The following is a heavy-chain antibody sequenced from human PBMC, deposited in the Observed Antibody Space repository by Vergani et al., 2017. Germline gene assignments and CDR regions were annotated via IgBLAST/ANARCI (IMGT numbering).Heavy chain of an antibody. J-gene: IGHJ5*02. D-gene: IGHD3-10*01. CDR3: ARLLITMVRGVNWFDP. CDR2: IYHSGST. Sequence: QVQLQESGPGLVKPSETLSLTCAVSGYSISSGYYWGWIRQPPGKGLEWIGSIYHSGSTYYNPSLKRRVTISVDTSKNQFSLKLSSVTAADTAVYYCARLLITMVRGVNWFDPWGQGTLVTVSS. V-gene: IGHV4-38-2*01. CDR1: GYSISSGYY.